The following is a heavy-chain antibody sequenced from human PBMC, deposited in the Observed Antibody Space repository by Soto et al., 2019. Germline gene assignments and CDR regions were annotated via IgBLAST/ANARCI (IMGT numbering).Heavy chain of an antibody. Sequence: SETLSLTCTVSGDSISSSSYYWGWVRQPPGKGLEWIGSIYYSGSTFYNPSLKSRVTISVDTSKNEFSLKLRSVTAADTAVYYCARPSVFGVVQFDYWGQGILVTVSS. CDR1: GDSISSSSYY. CDR2: IYYSGST. CDR3: ARPSVFGVVQFDY. D-gene: IGHD3-3*01. V-gene: IGHV4-39*01. J-gene: IGHJ4*02.